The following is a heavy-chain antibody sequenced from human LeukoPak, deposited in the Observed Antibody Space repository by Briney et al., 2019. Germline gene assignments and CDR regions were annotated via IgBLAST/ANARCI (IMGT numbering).Heavy chain of an antibody. V-gene: IGHV4-59*01. CDR2: IYYTGST. Sequence: SETLSLTCTVSGGSISSYYWSWIRQPPGKGLGWGGYIYYTGSTNYNPSLKSRVTMSVDTSRNQFSLKLTSVTAADTAVYYCARTPTTRAFARFYYWGQGTLVTVSS. J-gene: IGHJ4*02. D-gene: IGHD1-1*01. CDR3: ARTPTTRAFARFYY. CDR1: GGSISSYY.